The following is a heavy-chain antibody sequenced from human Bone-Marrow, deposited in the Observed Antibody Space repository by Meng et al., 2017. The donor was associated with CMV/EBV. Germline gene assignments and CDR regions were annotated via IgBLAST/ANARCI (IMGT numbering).Heavy chain of an antibody. D-gene: IGHD2-2*01. V-gene: IGHV3-33*06. CDR1: GFTFSSYG. CDR2: IWHDVSNK. CDR3: AKNGRYCSSTSCFDTQYYFDY. J-gene: IGHJ4*02. Sequence: GEPLKISCAASGFTFSSYGMHWVRQAPGKGLEGVAVIWHDVSNKYYADSVKGRFTISRDNSKNTLYLQMNSLRAEDTAVYYSAKNGRYCSSTSCFDTQYYFDYWGQGTLVTVSS.